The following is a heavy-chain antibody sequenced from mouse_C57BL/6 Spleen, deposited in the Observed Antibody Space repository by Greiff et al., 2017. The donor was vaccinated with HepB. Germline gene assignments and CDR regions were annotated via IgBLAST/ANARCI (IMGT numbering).Heavy chain of an antibody. CDR2: ISSGGSYT. CDR1: GFTFSSYG. Sequence: EVQGVESGGDLVKPGGSLKLSCAASGFTFSSYGMSWVRQTPDKRLEWVATISSGGSYTYYPDSVKGRFTISRDNAKNTLYLQMSSLKSEDTAMYYCARPYDYDPYYFDYWGQGTTLTVSS. V-gene: IGHV5-6*01. CDR3: ARPYDYDPYYFDY. J-gene: IGHJ2*01. D-gene: IGHD2-4*01.